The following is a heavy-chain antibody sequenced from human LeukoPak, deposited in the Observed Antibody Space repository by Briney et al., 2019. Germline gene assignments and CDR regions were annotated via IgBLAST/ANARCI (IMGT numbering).Heavy chain of an antibody. Sequence: GGSLRLSCAASGFTFSSYSMNWVRQAPGKGLEWVSSISSSSSYIYYADSVKGRFTISRDNAKNSLYLQMNSLRAEDTAVYYCARVHRPNYDTLTGYYDPWGQGTLVTVSS. D-gene: IGHD3-9*01. V-gene: IGHV3-21*01. CDR1: GFTFSSYS. J-gene: IGHJ5*02. CDR3: ARVHRPNYDTLTGYYDP. CDR2: ISSSSSYI.